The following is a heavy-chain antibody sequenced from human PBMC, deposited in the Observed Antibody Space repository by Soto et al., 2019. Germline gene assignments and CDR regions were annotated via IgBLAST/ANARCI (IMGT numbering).Heavy chain of an antibody. CDR3: AKDREYSYGWDY. CDR2: LTGSGGDT. V-gene: IGHV3-23*01. D-gene: IGHD5-18*01. CDR1: GFTFSFYA. Sequence: EVQLLESGGGLVQPGGSLRLSCAASGFTFSFYAMSWVRQAPGKGLEWVSTLTGSGGDTYYADSVKGRFTISRDNSENTLYLQMNSLRVDDTAVYYCAKDREYSYGWDYWGQGTLVTVPS. J-gene: IGHJ4*02.